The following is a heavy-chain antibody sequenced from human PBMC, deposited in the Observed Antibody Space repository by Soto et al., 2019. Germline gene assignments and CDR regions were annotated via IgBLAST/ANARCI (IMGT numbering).Heavy chain of an antibody. Sequence: GGSLRLSCAASGFTFSSYSMNWVRQAPGKGLEWVSSISSSSSYIYYADSVKGRFTISRDNAKNSLYLQMNSLRAEDTAVYYCARDSRGGRSPSYAFDIWGQGTMVTVSS. V-gene: IGHV3-21*01. D-gene: IGHD2-15*01. CDR1: GFTFSSYS. CDR2: ISSSSSYI. J-gene: IGHJ3*02. CDR3: ARDSRGGRSPSYAFDI.